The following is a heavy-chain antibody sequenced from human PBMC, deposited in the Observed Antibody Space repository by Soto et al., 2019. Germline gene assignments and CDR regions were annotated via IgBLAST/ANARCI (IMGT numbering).Heavy chain of an antibody. D-gene: IGHD6-13*01. Sequence: GASLKVSCKSSGYTFSSYAISWVRHAPGQGLELMGWIVPIFVTANYAQKFQGRVTITADESTSTAYMELSSLRSEDTAVYYCASRAAAGIFFDYWGQGTLVTVSS. CDR1: GYTFSSYA. V-gene: IGHV1-69*13. J-gene: IGHJ4*02. CDR3: ASRAAAGIFFDY. CDR2: IVPIFVTA.